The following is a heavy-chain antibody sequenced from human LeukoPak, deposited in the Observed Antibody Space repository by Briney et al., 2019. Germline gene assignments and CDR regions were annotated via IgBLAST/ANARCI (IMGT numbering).Heavy chain of an antibody. CDR2: IYSGGST. J-gene: IGHJ6*03. Sequence: GGSLRLSCAASGFTVSSNYMSWVRQAPGKGLEWVSVIYSGGSTYYADSVKGRFTISRDNSKNTLYLQMNSLRAEDTALYYCARVAWKNYYYYMDVWGKGTTVTVSS. V-gene: IGHV3-66*01. D-gene: IGHD1-1*01. CDR3: ARVAWKNYYYYMDV. CDR1: GFTVSSNY.